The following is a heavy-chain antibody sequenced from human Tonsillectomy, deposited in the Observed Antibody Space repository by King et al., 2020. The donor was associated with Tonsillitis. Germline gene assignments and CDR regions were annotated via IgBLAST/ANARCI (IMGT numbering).Heavy chain of an antibody. D-gene: IGHD2/OR15-2a*01. CDR1: GFTFDDYT. Sequence: VQLVESGGVVVQPGGSLRHSCVASGFTFDDYTMHWVRQAPGKGLEWVSLITWDGRSAYYGDSVKGRFTISRDNSKNSLYLQMNSLRTEDTAFYYCAKEQKKYFEAWGQGTLVTVSS. J-gene: IGHJ4*02. CDR2: ITWDGRSA. V-gene: IGHV3-43*01. CDR3: AKEQKKYFEA.